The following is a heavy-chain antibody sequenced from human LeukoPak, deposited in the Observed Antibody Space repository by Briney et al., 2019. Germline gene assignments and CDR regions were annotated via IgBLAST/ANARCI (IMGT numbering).Heavy chain of an antibody. CDR2: ISWNSGSI. D-gene: IGHD3-10*01. J-gene: IGHJ6*02. CDR3: AKDPGNYGSGSYYRFGGTYGMDV. Sequence: GGSLRLSCAASGFTFDDYAMHWVRQAPGKGLEWVSGISWNSGSIGYADSVKGRFTISRDNSKNTLYLQMNSLRAEDTAVYYCAKDPGNYGSGSYYRFGGTYGMDVWGQGTTVTVSS. CDR1: GFTFDDYA. V-gene: IGHV3-9*01.